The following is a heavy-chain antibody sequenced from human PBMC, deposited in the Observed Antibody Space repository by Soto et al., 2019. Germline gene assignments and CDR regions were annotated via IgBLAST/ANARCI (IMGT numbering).Heavy chain of an antibody. CDR1: GGPISSGGYY. J-gene: IGHJ4*02. D-gene: IGHD3-22*01. V-gene: IGHV4-31*03. CDR3: ARASYDSSGYYLDY. Sequence: PSETLSLTCIVSGGPISSGGYYWSWIRQHPGRGLEWIGYIYYSGSTYYNPPLKSRVTIPVDTSKNQFSLKLSSVTAADTAVYYCARASYDSSGYYLDYWGQGTQVTV. CDR2: IYYSGST.